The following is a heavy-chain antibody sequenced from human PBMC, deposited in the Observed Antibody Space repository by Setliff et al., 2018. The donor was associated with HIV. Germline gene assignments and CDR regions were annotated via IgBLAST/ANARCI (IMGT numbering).Heavy chain of an antibody. Sequence: PGGSLRLSCAASGFTFSNAWMTWVRQAPGKGLEWVGRIKSETYGGTIDYAAPVKGRFTISRDDSKDTLFLQVNSLKTEDTAVYYCTTYASGNWHYGSWGQGTLVTVSS. D-gene: IGHD3-10*01. V-gene: IGHV3-15*01. J-gene: IGHJ5*02. CDR2: IKSETYGGTI. CDR1: GFTFSNAW. CDR3: TTYASGNWHYGS.